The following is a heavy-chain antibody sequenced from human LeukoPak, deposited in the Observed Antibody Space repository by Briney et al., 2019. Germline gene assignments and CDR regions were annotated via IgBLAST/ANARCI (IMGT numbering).Heavy chain of an antibody. V-gene: IGHV3-7*01. J-gene: IGHJ3*02. D-gene: IGHD2-2*01. Sequence: ETLSLTCTVSGGSISSSSYYWGWIRQAPGKGLEWVANIKQDGSEKYYVDSVKGRFTISRDNAKNSLYLQMNSLRAEDTAVYYCARVPAADDAFDIWGQGTMVTVSS. CDR2: IKQDGSEK. CDR1: GGSISSSSYY. CDR3: ARVPAADDAFDI.